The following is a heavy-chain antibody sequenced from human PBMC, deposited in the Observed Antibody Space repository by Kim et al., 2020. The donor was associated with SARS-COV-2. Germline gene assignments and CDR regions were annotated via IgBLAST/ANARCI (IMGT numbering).Heavy chain of an antibody. D-gene: IGHD3-3*01. CDR3: ARAGGPYDFWSGEYFQH. V-gene: IGHV3-20*03. Sequence: VKGRFTISRDNAKNSLYLQMNSLRAEDTALYYCARAGGPYDFWSGEYFQHWGQGTLVTVSS. J-gene: IGHJ1*01.